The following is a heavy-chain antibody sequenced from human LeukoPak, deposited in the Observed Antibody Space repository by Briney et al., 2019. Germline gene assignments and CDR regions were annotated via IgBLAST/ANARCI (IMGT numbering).Heavy chain of an antibody. V-gene: IGHV4-34*01. Sequence: SETLSLTCAVYGGSFSGYYWGWIRQPPGKGLEWIGEINHSGSTNYNPSLKGRVTISVDTSKNQFSLKLSSVTAADTAVYYCARLAAAGTGLFSANWFDPWGQGTLVTVSS. CDR3: ARLAAAGTGLFSANWFDP. D-gene: IGHD6-13*01. CDR2: INHSGST. J-gene: IGHJ5*02. CDR1: GGSFSGYY.